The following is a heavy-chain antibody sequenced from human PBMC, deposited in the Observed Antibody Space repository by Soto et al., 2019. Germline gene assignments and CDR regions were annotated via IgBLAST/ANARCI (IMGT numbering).Heavy chain of an antibody. J-gene: IGHJ4*02. Sequence: SETLSLTCTVSGGSISSYYWSWIRQPPGKGLEWIGYIYYSGSTNYNPSLKSRVTISVDTSKNQFSLKLSSVTAADTAVYYCARGLVGATTAFDCWGQGTLVTVSS. D-gene: IGHD1-26*01. V-gene: IGHV4-59*01. CDR1: GGSISSYY. CDR3: ARGLVGATTAFDC. CDR2: IYYSGST.